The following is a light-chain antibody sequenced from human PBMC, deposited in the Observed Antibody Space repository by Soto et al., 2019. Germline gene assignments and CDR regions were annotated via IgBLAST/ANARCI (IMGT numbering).Light chain of an antibody. V-gene: IGKV3-11*01. CDR1: QSISSY. Sequence: EIVLTQSPATLSLSPGERATLSCRASQSISSYLAWYQQKPDQAPRLLIYDASNRATGIPARFSGSGPGTDFTLTISSLEPDDFAFYYCHQRSTWPFTFGPGTKVDIK. CDR3: HQRSTWPFT. J-gene: IGKJ3*01. CDR2: DAS.